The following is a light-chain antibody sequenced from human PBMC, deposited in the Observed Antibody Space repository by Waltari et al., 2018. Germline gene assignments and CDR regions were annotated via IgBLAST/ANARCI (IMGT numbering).Light chain of an antibody. CDR1: QIIGTF. J-gene: IGKJ1*01. V-gene: IGKV3-20*01. CDR2: GAS. CDR3: QHYVRLPVT. Sequence: VLTQSPCTLSLSPGERVTLSCRASQIIGTFLAWYQQKPGQPPRLLIYGASIRAAGIPDRVSGSGSGTDFSLTISRLEPEDFAVYYCQHYVRLPVTFGQGTKVQIK.